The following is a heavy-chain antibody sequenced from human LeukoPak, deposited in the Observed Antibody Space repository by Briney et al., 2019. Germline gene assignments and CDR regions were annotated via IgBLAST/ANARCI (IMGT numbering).Heavy chain of an antibody. D-gene: IGHD2-2*01. J-gene: IGHJ4*02. V-gene: IGHV3-30*18. CDR2: ISYDGRNK. Sequence: GGSLRLSCAASGFTFNNYGLHWVRQAPGKGLEWVAVISYDGRNKHYPDSVKGRFTISRDISTDTLWLQMDSLRTEDTAVYYCAKGPLRGTAAAIDYWGQGTLVTVSS. CDR3: AKGPLRGTAAAIDY. CDR1: GFTFNNYG.